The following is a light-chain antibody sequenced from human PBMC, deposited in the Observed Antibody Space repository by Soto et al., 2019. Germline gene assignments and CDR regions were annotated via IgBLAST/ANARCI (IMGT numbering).Light chain of an antibody. J-gene: IGKJ1*01. CDR1: QSIANY. CDR2: AAS. CDR3: QQSDSTPQT. Sequence: GDRVTITCRASQSIANYLNWYQQKPGKAPNLLISAASSLQSGVPSRFSGSGSGTDFTLTISSLQPEDFATYYCQQSDSTPQTFGQGTKVEIK. V-gene: IGKV1-39*01.